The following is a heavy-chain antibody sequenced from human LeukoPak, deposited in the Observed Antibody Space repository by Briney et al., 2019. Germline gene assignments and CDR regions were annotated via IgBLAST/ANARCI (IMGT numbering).Heavy chain of an antibody. CDR2: IYYSGRT. CDR1: GDSVSRSDSY. J-gene: IGHJ1*01. CDR3: ARRRYYDSSGYLD. D-gene: IGHD3-22*01. V-gene: IGHV4-39*01. Sequence: PSETLSLTCTVFGDSVSRSDSYWDWIRQRPGKGLEWIGTIYYSGRTYYSPSLKSRVTISVDTSNNQFSLNLSSVTAADTALYFCARRRYYDSSGYLDWGQGTLVTVSS.